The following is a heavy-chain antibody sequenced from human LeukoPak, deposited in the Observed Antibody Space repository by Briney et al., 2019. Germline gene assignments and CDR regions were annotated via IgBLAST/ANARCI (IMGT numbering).Heavy chain of an antibody. Sequence: GGSLRLSCVASGLNFNSHWMDWVRRAPGQGLEWVASIKEDGSETHYVDSVRGRFTISRDNDKNSLYLQMNNVRAEDTAMYYCARDGGWWRFDFWGQGALVTVSS. CDR2: IKEDGSET. D-gene: IGHD2-8*02. V-gene: IGHV3-7*03. CDR3: ARDGGWWRFDF. J-gene: IGHJ4*02. CDR1: GLNFNSHW.